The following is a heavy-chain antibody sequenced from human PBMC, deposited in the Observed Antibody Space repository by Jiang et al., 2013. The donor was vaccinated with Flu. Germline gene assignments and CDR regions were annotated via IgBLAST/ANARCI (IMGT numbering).Heavy chain of an antibody. CDR2: ISSSGSTI. CDR3: ARLDRDGYNFDY. J-gene: IGHJ4*02. Sequence: GLVQPGGSLRLSCAASGFTFSSYEMNWVRQAPGKGLEWVSYISSSGSTIYYADSVKGRFTISRDNAKNSLYLQMNSLRAEDTAVYYCARLDRDGYNFDYWGQGTLVTVSS. V-gene: IGHV3-48*03. CDR1: GFTFSSYE. D-gene: IGHD5-24*01.